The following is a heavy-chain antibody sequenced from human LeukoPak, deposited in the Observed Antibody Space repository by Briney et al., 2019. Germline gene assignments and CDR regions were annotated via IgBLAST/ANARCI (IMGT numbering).Heavy chain of an antibody. Sequence: PGGSLRLSCATSGFTSHSYAMSWVRQAPGKGLEWVSAINGGGDVTYYADSVQGRFFFSRGNAKNTLYLQLNGLRAEDTAVYYCARNYYDSSGYSPFFDYWGQGTLVTVSS. D-gene: IGHD3-22*01. V-gene: IGHV3-23*01. CDR1: GFTSHSYA. CDR3: ARNYYDSSGYSPFFDY. CDR2: INGGGDVT. J-gene: IGHJ4*02.